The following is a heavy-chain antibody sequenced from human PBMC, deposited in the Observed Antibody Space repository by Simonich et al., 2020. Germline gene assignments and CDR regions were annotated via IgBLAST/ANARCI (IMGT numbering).Heavy chain of an antibody. CDR1: GYTYTSYD. V-gene: IGHV1-8*03. D-gene: IGHD1-26*01. CDR3: ARTYSGSYYYFDY. J-gene: IGHJ4*02. CDR2: MNPTSGNT. Sequence: QVQLVQSGAEVKKPGASVKVSCKASGYTYTSYDINWVRQATGQGIEWMGWMNPTSGNTGYAQKFQGRVTITRNTSISTAYMELSSLRSEDTAVYYCARTYSGSYYYFDYWGQGTLVTVSS.